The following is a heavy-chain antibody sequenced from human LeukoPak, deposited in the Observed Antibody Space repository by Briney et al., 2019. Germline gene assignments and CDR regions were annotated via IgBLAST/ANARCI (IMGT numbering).Heavy chain of an antibody. Sequence: SETLSLTCTVSGGSIGTYYWTWIRQPPGKGLEWIGYIYHTGSTNYDPSLRSRVTISVDTSKNQFSLKLSSVTAADTAVYYCARLSSAALDYWGQGTLVTVSS. CDR2: IYHTGST. CDR1: GGSIGTYY. J-gene: IGHJ4*02. V-gene: IGHV4-59*08. D-gene: IGHD6-13*01. CDR3: ARLSSAALDY.